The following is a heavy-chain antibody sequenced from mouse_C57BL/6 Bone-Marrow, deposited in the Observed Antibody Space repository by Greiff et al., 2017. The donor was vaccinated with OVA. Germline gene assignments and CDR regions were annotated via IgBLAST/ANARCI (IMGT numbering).Heavy chain of an antibody. V-gene: IGHV1-52*01. D-gene: IGHD2-5*01. CDR2: IDPSDSET. CDR3: ARSRPAYYSNRFDY. Sequence: QVQLQQPGAELVRPGSSVKLSCKASGYTFTSYWMHWVKQRPIQGLEWIGNIDPSDSETHYNQKFKDKATLTVDKSASTAYMQLSSLTSEDSAVDYCARSRPAYYSNRFDYWGQGTTLTVSS. J-gene: IGHJ2*01. CDR1: GYTFTSYW.